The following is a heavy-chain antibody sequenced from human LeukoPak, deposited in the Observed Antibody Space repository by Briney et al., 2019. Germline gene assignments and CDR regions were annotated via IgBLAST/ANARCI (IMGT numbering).Heavy chain of an antibody. CDR1: GGSISSGGYY. Sequence: PSQTLSLTCTVSGGSISSGGYYWSWIRQHPGKGLEWIGYIYYSGSTYYNPSLKSRVTISVDTSKNQFSLKLSSVTAADTAVYYCARMIYSGYDYFDYWGQGTLVTVSS. CDR2: IYYSGST. CDR3: ARMIYSGYDYFDY. J-gene: IGHJ4*02. V-gene: IGHV4-31*03. D-gene: IGHD5-12*01.